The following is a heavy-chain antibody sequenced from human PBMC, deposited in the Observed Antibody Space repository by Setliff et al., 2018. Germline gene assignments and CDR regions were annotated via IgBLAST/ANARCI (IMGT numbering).Heavy chain of an antibody. Sequence: SETLSLTCTVSGGSISSGSYYWSWIRQPAGKGLEWIGRIFTSGSTNYNPSLKSRVTISVGTSKNQFSLKLSSVTAADTAVYYCAREVRGVIIRTDYFDYWGQGTLVTVSS. CDR3: AREVRGVIIRTDYFDY. J-gene: IGHJ4*02. D-gene: IGHD3-10*01. CDR2: IFTSGST. CDR1: GGSISSGSYY. V-gene: IGHV4-61*02.